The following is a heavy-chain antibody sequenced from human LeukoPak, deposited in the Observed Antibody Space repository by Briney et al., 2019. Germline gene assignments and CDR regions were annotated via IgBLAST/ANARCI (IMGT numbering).Heavy chain of an antibody. Sequence: SETLSLTCAVYGGSFSGYYWSWIRQPPGKGLEWIGEINHSGSTNYNPSLKCRVTISVDTSKNQFSLKLSSVTAADTAVYYCSRVPGSYYVVGFDYWGQGTLVTVSS. CDR2: INHSGST. V-gene: IGHV4-34*01. D-gene: IGHD1-26*01. CDR3: SRVPGSYYVVGFDY. CDR1: GGSFSGYY. J-gene: IGHJ4*02.